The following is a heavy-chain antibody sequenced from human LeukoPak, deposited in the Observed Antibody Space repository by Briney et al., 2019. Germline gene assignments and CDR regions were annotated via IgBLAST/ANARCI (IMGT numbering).Heavy chain of an antibody. Sequence: PSETLSLTCIVSGGSIINKNYYWGWIRQPPGKGLEWIASIFYSGTIFYNPSLKSRVTISVDTSKNQFSLKFCAREFGSGSYYTGQPPNWFDPWGQGTLVTVSS. V-gene: IGHV4-39*07. CDR1: GGSIINKNYY. D-gene: IGHD3-10*01. CDR3: QPPNWFDP. J-gene: IGHJ5*02. CDR2: IFYSGTI.